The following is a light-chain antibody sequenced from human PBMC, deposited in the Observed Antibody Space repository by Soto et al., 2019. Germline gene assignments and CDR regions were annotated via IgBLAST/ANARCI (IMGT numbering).Light chain of an antibody. CDR1: QSISSW. Sequence: DIQMTQSPSTLSASVGDRVTITCRASQSISSWLAWYQQKPGKAPKLLIYKASNLESGVPSRFSGSGSGTVFTLTISSLHPDDFATYYCQQYNSYSTFGQGTKVEIK. V-gene: IGKV1-5*03. CDR3: QQYNSYST. CDR2: KAS. J-gene: IGKJ1*01.